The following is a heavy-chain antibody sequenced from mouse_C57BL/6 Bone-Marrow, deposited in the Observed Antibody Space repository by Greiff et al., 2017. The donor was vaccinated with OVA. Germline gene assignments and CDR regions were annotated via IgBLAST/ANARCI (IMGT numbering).Heavy chain of an antibody. Sequence: VKVVESGAELVRPGTSVKVSCKASGYAFTNYLIEWVKQRPGQGLEWIGVINPGSGGTNYNEKFKGKATLTADKSSSTAYMQLSSLTSEDSAVYFCARLDYAWFAYWGQGTLVTVSA. J-gene: IGHJ3*01. CDR1: GYAFTNYL. D-gene: IGHD2-4*01. CDR3: ARLDYAWFAY. CDR2: INPGSGGT. V-gene: IGHV1-54*01.